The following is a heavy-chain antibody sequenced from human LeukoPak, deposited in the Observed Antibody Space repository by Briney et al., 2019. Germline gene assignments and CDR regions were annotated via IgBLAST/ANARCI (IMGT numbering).Heavy chain of an antibody. CDR3: ASVRAGGWYPEGYFDY. CDR1: GGSISSYY. CDR2: IYYSGST. J-gene: IGHJ4*02. V-gene: IGHV4-59*01. D-gene: IGHD6-19*01. Sequence: SETLSLTCSVSGGSISSYYWSCIRQPPGKGLEGIGYIYYSGSTNYNPSLKSRVPISVDTSKNQFSLKLSSVTAADTAVYYCASVRAGGWYPEGYFDYWGQGTLVTVSS.